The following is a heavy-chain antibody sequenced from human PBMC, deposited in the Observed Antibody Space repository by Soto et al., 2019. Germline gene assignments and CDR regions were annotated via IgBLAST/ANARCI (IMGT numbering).Heavy chain of an antibody. CDR2: ISGSGGST. Sequence: GGSLRLSCAASGFTFSNYAMSWVRQTPGKGLEWVSTISGSGGSTYYADSVKGRFTISRDNSKNTVYVQMNSMIAEDTTVYHYSRDDSGWFFNWGGETLVTVSS. J-gene: IGHJ4*02. CDR1: GFTFSNYA. D-gene: IGHD6-19*01. V-gene: IGHV3-23*01. CDR3: SRDDSGWFFN.